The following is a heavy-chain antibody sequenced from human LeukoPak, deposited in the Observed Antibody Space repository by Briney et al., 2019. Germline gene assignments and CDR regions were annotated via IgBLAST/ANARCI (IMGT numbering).Heavy chain of an antibody. CDR3: ATAVGATYYYYYGMDV. CDR2: FDPEDGET. Sequence: ASVKVSCKVSGYTLTELSLQWGRQAPGKWLEWMGGFDPEDGETIYAQKFQGRVTMTEDTSTDTAYMELSSLRSEDTAVYYCATAVGATYYYYYGMDVWGQGTTVTVSS. V-gene: IGHV1-24*01. CDR1: GYTLTELS. J-gene: IGHJ6*02. D-gene: IGHD1-26*01.